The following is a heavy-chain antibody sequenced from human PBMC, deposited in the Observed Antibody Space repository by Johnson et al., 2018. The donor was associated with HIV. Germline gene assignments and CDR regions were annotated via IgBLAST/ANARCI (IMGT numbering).Heavy chain of an antibody. V-gene: IGHV3-11*04. J-gene: IGHJ3*02. CDR3: AREVDGFDI. CDR2: ISSSDSTI. Sequence: QVQLVESGGGLIQPGGSLRLSCAASGFAVSSNYMSWVRQAPGKGLEWISYISSSDSTIYSADSVQGRFTISRDNAKKSLYLHMNSLRAEDTAVYYCAREVDGFDIWGQGTMVTVSS. CDR1: GFAVSSNY.